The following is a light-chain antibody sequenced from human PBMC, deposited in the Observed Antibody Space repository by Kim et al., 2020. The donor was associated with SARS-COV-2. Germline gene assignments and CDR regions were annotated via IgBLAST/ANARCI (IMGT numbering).Light chain of an antibody. J-gene: IGLJ3*02. CDR3: CSYTSRKASV. V-gene: IGLV2-14*04. Sequence: GPSITMSCSGEVNAIVGYIYVSWYQQHPGKAPKLVIYDVANRPSGISNRFSGSKSAYTASLTISRLQAEAEATYYCCSYTSRKASVFGGGTKVTVL. CDR2: DVA. CDR1: VNAIVGYIY.